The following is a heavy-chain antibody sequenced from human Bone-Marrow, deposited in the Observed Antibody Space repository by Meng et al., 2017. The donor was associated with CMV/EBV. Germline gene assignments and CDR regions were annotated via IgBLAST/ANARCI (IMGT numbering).Heavy chain of an antibody. Sequence: GSLRLSCAFYGGSFSGYYWSWIRQPPGKGLEWIGEINHSGGSYYNPSLKSRVTISVDTSKNQFSLKLSSVTAADTAVYYCARHGFGVPWGWFDPWGQGTLVTVSS. CDR1: GGSFSGYY. J-gene: IGHJ5*02. CDR3: ARHGFGVPWGWFDP. V-gene: IGHV4-34*01. CDR2: INHSGGS. D-gene: IGHD3-3*01.